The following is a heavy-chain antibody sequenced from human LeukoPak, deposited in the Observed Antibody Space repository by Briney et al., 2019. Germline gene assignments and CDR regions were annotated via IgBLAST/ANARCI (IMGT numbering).Heavy chain of an antibody. Sequence: GGSLRLSCAASGFTFSSYAMSWVRQAPGKGLEWVSAISGHGSSAYYADSVKGRFTTSRDNSKNTLYLQMNSLRAEDTAVYYCAKPSRAYYYDSSGYLTYFDYWGQGTLVTVSS. V-gene: IGHV3-23*01. CDR1: GFTFSSYA. CDR3: AKPSRAYYYDSSGYLTYFDY. J-gene: IGHJ4*02. D-gene: IGHD3-22*01. CDR2: ISGHGSSA.